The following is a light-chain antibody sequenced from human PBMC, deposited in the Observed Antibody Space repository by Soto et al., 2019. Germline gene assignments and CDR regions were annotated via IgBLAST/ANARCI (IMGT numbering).Light chain of an antibody. CDR2: GNT. Sequence: QSALRHPPSISWAPGHGVTISCTGSSSNIGAGSDVHWYHQLPGTAPKLLIYGNTNRPSGVPDRFSGSKSGTSASLAIAGLQTEDEGDYYCQTYDSSLSGLYVFGTGTKVTVL. CDR3: QTYDSSLSGLYV. J-gene: IGLJ1*01. V-gene: IGLV1-40*01. CDR1: SSNIGAGSD.